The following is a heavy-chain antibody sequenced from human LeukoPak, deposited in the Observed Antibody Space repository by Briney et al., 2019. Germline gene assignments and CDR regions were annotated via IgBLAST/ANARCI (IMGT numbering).Heavy chain of an antibody. Sequence: GGXLRLSCAASGFTFSTYWMSWVRQAPGEGLEGVADIKEDGSEKYYVDSVKGRFTISRDNAKNSVYLQMNSLRAEDTAVYYCARGSGYYLGHFDYWGQGTLVTVSS. J-gene: IGHJ4*02. CDR3: ARGSGYYLGHFDY. V-gene: IGHV3-7*01. CDR1: GFTFSTYW. D-gene: IGHD3-22*01. CDR2: IKEDGSEK.